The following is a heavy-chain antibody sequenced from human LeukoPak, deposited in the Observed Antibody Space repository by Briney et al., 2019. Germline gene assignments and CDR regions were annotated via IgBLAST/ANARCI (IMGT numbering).Heavy chain of an antibody. V-gene: IGHV3-23*01. CDR1: GFTFSSYA. J-gene: IGHJ4*02. Sequence: PGGSLRLSCAASGFTFSSYAMSWVRQAPGKGLEWVSAISGSGGSTYYADSVKGRFTISRDNSKNTLYLQMNSLRAEDTAVYYCAKDCSSSSFGGDCYLALDYWGQGTLVTVSS. D-gene: IGHD2-21*01. CDR2: ISGSGGST. CDR3: AKDCSSSSFGGDCYLALDY.